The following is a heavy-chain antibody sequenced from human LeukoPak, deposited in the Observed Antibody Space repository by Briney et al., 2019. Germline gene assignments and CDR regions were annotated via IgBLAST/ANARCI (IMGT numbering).Heavy chain of an antibody. V-gene: IGHV4-30-4*08. CDR2: NYYSGST. Sequence: SETLSLTCTVSGGSISSGDYYWSWIRQPPGKGLEWIGYNYYSGSTYYNPSLKSRVTISVDTSKNQFSLKLSSVTAADTAVYYCARSYDISPIDYWGQGTLVTVSS. CDR3: ARSYDISPIDY. CDR1: GGSISSGDYY. J-gene: IGHJ4*02. D-gene: IGHD3-9*01.